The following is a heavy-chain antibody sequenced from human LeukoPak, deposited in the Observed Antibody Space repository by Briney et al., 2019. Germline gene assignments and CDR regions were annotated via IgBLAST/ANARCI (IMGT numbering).Heavy chain of an antibody. V-gene: IGHV3-73*01. J-gene: IGHJ4*02. CDR2: IRRNYET. CDR1: GFTLSGSH. D-gene: IGHD2-2*01. CDR3: ARQTNSCHDY. Sequence: PGGSLRLSCTASGFTLSGSHMHWGRQAPGKGLEWVGHIRRNYETAYGASVKGRFTISRDDSKNMAYLHMNSLRSEDTAFYFCARQTNSCHDYWGQGTLVTVSS.